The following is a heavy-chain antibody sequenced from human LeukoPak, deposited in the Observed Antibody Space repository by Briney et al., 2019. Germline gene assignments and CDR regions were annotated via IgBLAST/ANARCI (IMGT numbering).Heavy chain of an antibody. CDR2: IYTSGST. CDR1: GSSISSGSYY. Sequence: SQTLSLTCTVSGSSISSGSYYWSWIRQPAGKGLEWIGRIYTSGSTNYNPSLKSRVTISVDTSKNQFSLKLSSVTAADTAVYYCARRAPRDVGATDYWGQGTLVTVSS. J-gene: IGHJ4*02. V-gene: IGHV4-61*02. D-gene: IGHD1-26*01. CDR3: ARRAPRDVGATDY.